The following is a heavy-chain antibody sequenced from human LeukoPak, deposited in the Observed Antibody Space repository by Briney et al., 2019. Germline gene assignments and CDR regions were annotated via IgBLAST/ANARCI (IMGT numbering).Heavy chain of an antibody. CDR2: TYYRSKWYN. CDR3: ARSSGDFDY. CDR1: GDSVSSKSAA. D-gene: IGHD6-19*01. V-gene: IGHV6-1*01. Sequence: SQTLSLTCAISGDSVSSKSAAWNWIRQSPSRGLEWLGRTYYRSKWYNEYAVSVKSRITINPDTSNDQFSLQLNSVTPADAAVYYCARSSGDFDYWGQGTLVTVSS. J-gene: IGHJ4*02.